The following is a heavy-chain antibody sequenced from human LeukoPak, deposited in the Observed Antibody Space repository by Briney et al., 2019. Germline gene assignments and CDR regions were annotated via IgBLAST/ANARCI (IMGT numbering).Heavy chain of an antibody. CDR1: GYTFTSYD. CDR3: ARATQPVEMATNYYYMDV. Sequence: ASVKVSCKASGYTFTSYDINWVRQATGQGLEWMGWMNPNSGNTGYAQKFQGRVTITRDTSASTAYMELSSLRSEDTAVYYCARATQPVEMATNYYYMDVWGKGTTVTVSS. CDR2: MNPNSGNT. J-gene: IGHJ6*03. V-gene: IGHV1-8*03. D-gene: IGHD5-24*01.